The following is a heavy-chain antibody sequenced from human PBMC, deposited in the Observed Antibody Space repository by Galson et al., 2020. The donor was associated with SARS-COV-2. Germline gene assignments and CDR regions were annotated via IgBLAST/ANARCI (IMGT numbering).Heavy chain of an antibody. Sequence: GGSLRLSCAASGFTFSSYSMNWVRQAPGKGLEWVSSISSSSSYIYYADSVKGRFTISRDNAKNSLYLQMNSLRAEDTAVYYCARGRAGRLDWNGREDAFDIWGQGTMVTVSS. D-gene: IGHD1-1*01. V-gene: IGHV3-21*01. CDR2: ISSSSSYI. J-gene: IGHJ3*02. CDR3: ARGRAGRLDWNGREDAFDI. CDR1: GFTFSSYS.